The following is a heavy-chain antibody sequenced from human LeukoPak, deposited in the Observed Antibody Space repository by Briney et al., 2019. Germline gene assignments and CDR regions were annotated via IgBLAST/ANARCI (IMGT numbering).Heavy chain of an antibody. D-gene: IGHD3-10*01. J-gene: IGHJ4*02. Sequence: GGSLRLSCAASGFTFSSYAMSWVRQAPGKGLEWVSTISGSGGSTYYADSVKGRFTISRDNSKNTLYLQMNSLRAEDTAVYYCALTLRSSRVRGGSHDYWGQGTLVTVSS. CDR1: GFTFSSYA. CDR3: ALTLRSSRVRGGSHDY. CDR2: ISGSGGST. V-gene: IGHV3-23*01.